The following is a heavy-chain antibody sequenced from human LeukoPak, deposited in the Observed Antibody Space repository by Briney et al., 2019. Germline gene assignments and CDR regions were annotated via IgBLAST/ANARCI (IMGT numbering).Heavy chain of an antibody. CDR3: ARDLTVYGGNPLYYFDY. J-gene: IGHJ4*02. Sequence: PSETLSLTCTVSGDSMRPYYWSWVRQAPGKGLEWVSVIYSAGSTYYANSVKGRFTISRDISKNTLYLQMNSLRAEDTAVYYCARDLTVYGGNPLYYFDYWGQGTLVTVSS. V-gene: IGHV3-66*01. D-gene: IGHD4-23*01. CDR1: GDSMRPYY. CDR2: IYSAGST.